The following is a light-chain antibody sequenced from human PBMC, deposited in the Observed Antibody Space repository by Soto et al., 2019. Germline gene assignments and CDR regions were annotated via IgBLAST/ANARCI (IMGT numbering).Light chain of an antibody. CDR1: QGISTW. Sequence: DIQMTQSPSSVSASVGDRVTITCRASQGISTWLAWYQQKPGKAPKLLIYSASRLQSGVPPRFSGSGSGTDFTLTINSLQPEDFATYYCQHSSNFHFTFGQGTRLEIK. CDR3: QHSSNFHFT. CDR2: SAS. J-gene: IGKJ5*01. V-gene: IGKV1-12*01.